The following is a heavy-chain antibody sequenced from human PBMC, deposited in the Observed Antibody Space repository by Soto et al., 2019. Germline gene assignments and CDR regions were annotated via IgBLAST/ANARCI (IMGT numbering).Heavy chain of an antibody. CDR2: ISAYNGNT. CDR3: ARDPASYSGYVYYYYYYMDV. Sequence: QVPLVQSGAEVKKPGASVKVSCKASGYTFTSYGISWVRQAPGQGLEWMGWISAYNGNTNYAQKLQGRVTMTTDTSTSTAYMELRSLRSDDTAVYYCARDPASYSGYVYYYYYYMDVWGKGTTVTVSS. CDR1: GYTFTSYG. D-gene: IGHD5-12*01. J-gene: IGHJ6*03. V-gene: IGHV1-18*01.